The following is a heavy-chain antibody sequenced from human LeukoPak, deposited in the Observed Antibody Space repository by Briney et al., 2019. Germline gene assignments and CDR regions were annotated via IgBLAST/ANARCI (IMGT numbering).Heavy chain of an antibody. Sequence: GGSLRLSCAASGFTVSSNYMSWVRQAPGKGLEWVSAISGSGGSTYYADSVKGRFTISRDNSKNTLYLQMNSLRAEDTAVYYCAKASIAAAGPLYFDYWGQGTLVTVSS. CDR2: ISGSGGST. CDR1: GFTVSSNY. J-gene: IGHJ4*02. V-gene: IGHV3-23*01. D-gene: IGHD6-13*01. CDR3: AKASIAAAGPLYFDY.